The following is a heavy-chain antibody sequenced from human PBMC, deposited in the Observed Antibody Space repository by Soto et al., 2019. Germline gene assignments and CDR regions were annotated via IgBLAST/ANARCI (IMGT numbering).Heavy chain of an antibody. CDR3: TRDPYYDFWSGYTKTDFDY. D-gene: IGHD3-3*01. Sequence: GSLRLSCAASGFTFSGSAMHWVRQASGKGLEWVGRIRSKANSYATAYAASVKGRFTISRDDSKNTAYLQMNSLKTEDTAVYYCTRDPYYDFWSGYTKTDFDYWGQGTLVTVSS. CDR2: IRSKANSYAT. J-gene: IGHJ4*02. V-gene: IGHV3-73*01. CDR1: GFTFSGSA.